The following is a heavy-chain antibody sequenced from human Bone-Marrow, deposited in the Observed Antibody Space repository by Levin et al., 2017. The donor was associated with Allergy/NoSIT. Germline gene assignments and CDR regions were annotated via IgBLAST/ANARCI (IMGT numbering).Heavy chain of an antibody. J-gene: IGHJ2*01. Sequence: KTGGSLRLSCAASGFTFPNAYMNWVRQAPGKGLEWVGRVKTKIDGGTRDYAAPVKGRFTISRDDSKNTVFLQMKNLKAEDTAVYYCTSEMGWYFDLWGRGTLVTVSS. D-gene: IGHD3-16*01. CDR1: GFTFPNAY. CDR2: VKTKIDGGTR. CDR3: TSEMGWYFDL. V-gene: IGHV3-15*07.